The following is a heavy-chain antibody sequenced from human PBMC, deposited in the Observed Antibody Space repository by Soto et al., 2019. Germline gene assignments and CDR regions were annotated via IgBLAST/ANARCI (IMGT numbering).Heavy chain of an antibody. J-gene: IGHJ6*02. V-gene: IGHV1-69*12. D-gene: IGHD1-26*01. CDR2: IIPVFATT. CDR3: ARGRIAGAATDFYSYGMDV. Sequence: QVQLVQSGAEVKKPGSSVKVSCKASGGTFSTYVISWVRQAPGQGLEWMGGIIPVFATTNYAQKFQGRVTIPGDEPTRTGYMELTSLRSEDTAVYYCARGRIAGAATDFYSYGMDVWGQGTSVTVSS. CDR1: GGTFSTYV.